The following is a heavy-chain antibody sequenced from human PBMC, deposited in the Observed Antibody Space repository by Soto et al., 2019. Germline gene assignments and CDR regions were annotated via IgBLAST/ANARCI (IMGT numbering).Heavy chain of an antibody. D-gene: IGHD7-27*01. CDR2: IWYDGSNK. CDR1: GFIFSNSG. J-gene: IGHJ6*02. V-gene: IGHV3-33*01. Sequence: GSLRLSCAASGFIFSNSGMHWVRQAPGKGLEWVAVIWYDGSNKYYADSMKGRITISRDNSENTVYLQMSSLRAEDTAVYYCARALTLLSGTDVWGQGTTVTVSS. CDR3: ARALTLLSGTDV.